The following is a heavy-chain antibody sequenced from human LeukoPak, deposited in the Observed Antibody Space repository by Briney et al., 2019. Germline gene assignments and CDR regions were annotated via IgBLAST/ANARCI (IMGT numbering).Heavy chain of an antibody. J-gene: IGHJ4*02. D-gene: IGHD6-13*01. Sequence: PSETLSLTCTVSGGSISRSSYYWGWIRQPPGKELEWIGSIYYSGSTYYNPSLKSRVTISVDTSKNQFSLKLSSVTAADTAVYYCARGYGYSSSWYYFDYWGQGTLVTVSS. CDR1: GGSISRSSYY. V-gene: IGHV4-39*01. CDR2: IYYSGST. CDR3: ARGYGYSSSWYYFDY.